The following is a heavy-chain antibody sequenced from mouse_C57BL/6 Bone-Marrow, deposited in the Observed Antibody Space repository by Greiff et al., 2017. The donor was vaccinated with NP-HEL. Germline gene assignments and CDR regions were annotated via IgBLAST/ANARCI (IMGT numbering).Heavy chain of an antibody. D-gene: IGHD1-1*01. V-gene: IGHV14-2*01. CDR1: GFNIKDYY. Sequence: VQLQQSGAELVKPGASVKLSCTASGFNIKDYYMHWVKQRTEQGLEWIGRIDPEDGVTKYAPKFQGKATITADTSSNPAYLQLSSLTSEDTAVYYCAKGAGNYWYFDVWGTGTTVTVSS. CDR3: AKGAGNYWYFDV. CDR2: IDPEDGVT. J-gene: IGHJ1*03.